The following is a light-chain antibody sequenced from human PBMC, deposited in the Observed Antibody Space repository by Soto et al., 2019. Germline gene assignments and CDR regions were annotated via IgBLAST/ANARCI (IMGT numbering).Light chain of an antibody. CDR1: QSVSRY. CDR3: QQRSIWVT. V-gene: IGKV3-11*01. Sequence: EVVLTQSPTTLSLSPGDRATLSCRASQSVSRYLAWYPQKPGQAPRLLISDASKRATGIPARFSGSGSGTDVTLTISSLEPEDFAGYYCQQRSIWVTFGGGTKVEIK. CDR2: DAS. J-gene: IGKJ4*02.